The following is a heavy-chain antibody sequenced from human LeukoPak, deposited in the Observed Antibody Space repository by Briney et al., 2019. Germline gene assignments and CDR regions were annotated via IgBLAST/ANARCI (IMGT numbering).Heavy chain of an antibody. CDR1: GFTFSSYW. J-gene: IGHJ4*02. V-gene: IGHV3-74*03. CDR3: AKPPPTLGYCSGGSCPGYYFDY. D-gene: IGHD2-15*01. Sequence: PGGSLRLSCAASGFTFSSYWMHWVRQAPGKGLVWVSRIYSDGSSYTADSVKGRFTISRDNAKDTLYLQMNSLRAEDTAVYYCAKPPPTLGYCSGGSCPGYYFDYWGQGTLVTVSS. CDR2: IYSDGSSY.